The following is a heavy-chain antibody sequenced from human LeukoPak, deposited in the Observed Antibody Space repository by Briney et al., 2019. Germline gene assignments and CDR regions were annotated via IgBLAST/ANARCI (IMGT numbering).Heavy chain of an antibody. Sequence: PGGSLRLSCAASGFTFSSYAMSRVRQAPGKGLEWVSAISGSGGSTYYADSVEGRFTISRDNSKNTLYLQMNSLRAEDTAVYYCAKQYGSGSYYGDYWGQGTLVTVSS. J-gene: IGHJ4*02. CDR2: ISGSGGST. D-gene: IGHD3-10*01. CDR3: AKQYGSGSYYGDY. CDR1: GFTFSSYA. V-gene: IGHV3-23*01.